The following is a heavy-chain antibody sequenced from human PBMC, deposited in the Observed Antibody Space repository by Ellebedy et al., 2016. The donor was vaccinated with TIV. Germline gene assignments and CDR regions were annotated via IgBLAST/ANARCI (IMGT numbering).Heavy chain of an antibody. Sequence: AASVKVSCKASGYTFTSSGISWVRQAPGQGLEWMGWISAYNGNTNYAQKLQGRVTMTTDTSTSTAYMELRSLRSDDTAVYYCAREGSTRYYDILTGYYFSGNYFDYWGQGTLVTVSS. CDR2: ISAYNGNT. CDR1: GYTFTSSG. V-gene: IGHV1-18*01. D-gene: IGHD3-9*01. J-gene: IGHJ4*02. CDR3: AREGSTRYYDILTGYYFSGNYFDY.